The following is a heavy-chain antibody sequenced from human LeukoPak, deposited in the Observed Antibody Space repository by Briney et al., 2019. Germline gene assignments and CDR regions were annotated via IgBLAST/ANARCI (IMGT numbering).Heavy chain of an antibody. D-gene: IGHD3-9*01. CDR1: GYTFTGYY. V-gene: IGHV1-18*04. Sequence: ASVKVSCKASGYTFTGYYMHWVRQAPGQGLEWMGWISAYNGNTNYAQKLQGRVTMTTDTSTSTAYMELRSLRSDDTAVYYCARSRDPYYDILTGYPDYWGQGTLVTVSS. J-gene: IGHJ4*02. CDR2: ISAYNGNT. CDR3: ARSRDPYYDILTGYPDY.